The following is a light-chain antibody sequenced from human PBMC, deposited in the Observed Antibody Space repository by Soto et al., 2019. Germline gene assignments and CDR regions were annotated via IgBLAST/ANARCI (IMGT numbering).Light chain of an antibody. V-gene: IGLV1-47*01. J-gene: IGLJ1*01. CDR1: SSNIGRTY. CDR2: RNV. Sequence: QSVLTQPPSASGTPGQRVTISCSGSSSNIGRTYVYWFQHLPGTAPKLLIYRNVQRPSGVPDRFSGSKSGTSASLAISGLRSEDEADYHCCSYAGSYTHVFGTGTQLTVL. CDR3: CSYAGSYTHV.